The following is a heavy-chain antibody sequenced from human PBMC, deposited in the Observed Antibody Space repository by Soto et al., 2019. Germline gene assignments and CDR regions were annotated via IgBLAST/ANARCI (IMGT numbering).Heavy chain of an antibody. J-gene: IGHJ6*02. CDR3: TNLPGSTTYYYGMDV. D-gene: IGHD2-2*01. CDR1: GFTFSGSA. CDR2: IRSKANSYAT. Sequence: LRLSCAASGFTFSGSAMHWVRQASGKGLEWVGRIRSKANSYATAYAASVKGRFTISRDDSKNTAYLQMNSLKTEDTAVYYCTNLPGSTTYYYGMDVWGQGTTVTVS. V-gene: IGHV3-73*01.